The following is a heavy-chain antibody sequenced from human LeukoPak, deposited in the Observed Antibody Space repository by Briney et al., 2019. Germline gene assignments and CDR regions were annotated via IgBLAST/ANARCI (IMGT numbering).Heavy chain of an antibody. CDR2: ISYDGSNK. Sequence: GRSLRLSCAASGFTFSSYAMHWVRQAPGKGLEWVAVISYDGSNKYYADSVKGRFTISRDNSKNTLYLQMNSLRAEDTAVYYCARVFRRSIYSSSWFGYWGQGTLVTVSS. CDR3: ARVFRRSIYSSSWFGY. CDR1: GFTFSSYA. V-gene: IGHV3-30*01. D-gene: IGHD6-13*01. J-gene: IGHJ4*02.